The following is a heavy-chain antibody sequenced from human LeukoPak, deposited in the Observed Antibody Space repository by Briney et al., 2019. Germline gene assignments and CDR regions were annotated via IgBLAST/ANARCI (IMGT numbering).Heavy chain of an antibody. CDR3: ARSGAEDDVFDI. V-gene: IGHV3-11*06. CDR2: ISSSSSYT. Sequence: PGGSLRLSCAASGFTFSDYYMSWIRQAPGKGLEWVSYISSSSSYTNYADSVKGRFTISRDNAKNSLYLQMNSLRAEDTAVYYCARSGAEDDVFDIWGQGTMVTVSS. CDR1: GFTFSDYY. J-gene: IGHJ3*02. D-gene: IGHD4-17*01.